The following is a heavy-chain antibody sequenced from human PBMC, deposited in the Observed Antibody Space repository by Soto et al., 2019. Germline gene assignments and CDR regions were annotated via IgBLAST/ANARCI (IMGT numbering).Heavy chain of an antibody. Sequence: EVQLLESGGCLVQPGGSLRLSCAASGFTFTTYAMSWVRQAPGKGLERVSGGTDSGGKTYYADSVKGRLTIARDNSKNTLYLQMNSLRAEDTAVYYCAKGFIVAATTPEFDYWGQGTLVTVSS. D-gene: IGHD1-26*01. V-gene: IGHV3-23*01. CDR2: GTDSGGKT. J-gene: IGHJ4*02. CDR3: AKGFIVAATTPEFDY. CDR1: GFTFTTYA.